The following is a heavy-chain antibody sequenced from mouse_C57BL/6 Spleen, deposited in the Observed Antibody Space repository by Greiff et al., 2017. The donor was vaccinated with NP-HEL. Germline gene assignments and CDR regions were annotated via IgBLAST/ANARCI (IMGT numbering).Heavy chain of an antibody. CDR3: TSLYDGYYVFAY. Sequence: EVKLVESGEGLVKPGGSLKLSCAASGFTFSSYAMSWVRQTPEKRLEWVAYISSGGGYIYYADTVKGRFTISRDNARNTLYLQMSSLKSEDTAMYYCTSLYDGYYVFAYWGQGTLVTVSA. J-gene: IGHJ3*01. CDR2: ISSGGGYI. CDR1: GFTFSSYA. V-gene: IGHV5-9-1*02. D-gene: IGHD2-3*01.